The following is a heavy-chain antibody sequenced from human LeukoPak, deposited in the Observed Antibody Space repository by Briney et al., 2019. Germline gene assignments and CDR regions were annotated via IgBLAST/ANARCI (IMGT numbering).Heavy chain of an antibody. CDR2: IYSGGST. V-gene: IGHV3-53*01. CDR3: ARDPIAGGGTIGDAFDI. J-gene: IGHJ3*02. CDR1: GFTVSSNY. Sequence: GGSLRLSCAASGFTVSSNYMSWVRQAPGKGLEWVSVIYSGGSTYYADSVKGRFTISRGNSKNTLYLQMNSLRAEDTAVYYCARDPIAGGGTIGDAFDIWGQGTMVTVSS. D-gene: IGHD3-16*01.